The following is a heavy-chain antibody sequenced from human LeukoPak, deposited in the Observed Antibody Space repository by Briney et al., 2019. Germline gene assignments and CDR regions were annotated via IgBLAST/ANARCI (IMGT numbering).Heavy chain of an antibody. CDR1: GFTFSSYW. Sequence: GGSLRLSCAASGFTFSSYWMSWDRQAPGKGLEWVANIKQDGSEKYYVDSVKGRFTISRDNAKNSLYLQMNSLRAEDTAVYYCARGPLQLVLGIDYWGQGTLVTVSS. CDR3: ARGPLQLVLGIDY. V-gene: IGHV3-7*01. J-gene: IGHJ4*02. CDR2: IKQDGSEK. D-gene: IGHD6-13*01.